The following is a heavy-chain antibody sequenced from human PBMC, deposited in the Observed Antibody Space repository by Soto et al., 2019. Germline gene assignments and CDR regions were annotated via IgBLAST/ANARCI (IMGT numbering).Heavy chain of an antibody. J-gene: IGHJ5*02. CDR2: VYPGGSDT. D-gene: IGHD3-3*01. V-gene: IGHV5-51*01. CDR1: GYSFPDYW. Sequence: GESLKISCNGSGYSFPDYWIAWVRQMPGKGLEWMGIVYPGGSDTRYSPSFQGQVTISADKSVSTVYLQWSSLKAWDTAMYYCVRGLTLRFLEGPWFDPWGQGTLVTVSS. CDR3: VRGLTLRFLEGPWFDP.